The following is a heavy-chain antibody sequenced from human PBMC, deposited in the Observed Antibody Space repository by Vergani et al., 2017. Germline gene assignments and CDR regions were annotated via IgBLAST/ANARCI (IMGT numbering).Heavy chain of an antibody. CDR3: ARDPVPYYDILTGYYGLDV. CDR2: IQFDGSNQ. Sequence: QVQLVESGGGVVQRGGSLRLSCATSGFTLSNYDMQWIRQGPGKGLEFVAFIQFDGSNQYYADSVKGRFTISRDNAKNSLYLKMNSLRAEDTAVYYCARDPVPYYDILTGYYGLDVWGQGTTVTVSS. V-gene: IGHV3-30*02. D-gene: IGHD3-9*01. J-gene: IGHJ6*02. CDR1: GFTLSNYD.